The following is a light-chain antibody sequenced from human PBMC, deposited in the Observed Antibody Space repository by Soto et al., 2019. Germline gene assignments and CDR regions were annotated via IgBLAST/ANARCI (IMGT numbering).Light chain of an antibody. CDR1: SSDVGIYNL. Sequence: QSVLTQPASVSGSPGQSITISCTGTSSDVGIYNLVSWYQQHPGKAPKLMIYEVSKRPSGVSNRFSGSKSGNTASLTISGLQAEDEADYYCCSYAGSSTARLHVFGTGTKVTVL. CDR3: CSYAGSSTARLHV. V-gene: IGLV2-23*02. CDR2: EVS. J-gene: IGLJ1*01.